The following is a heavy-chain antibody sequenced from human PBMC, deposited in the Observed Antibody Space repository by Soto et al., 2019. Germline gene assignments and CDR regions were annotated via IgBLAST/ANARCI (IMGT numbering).Heavy chain of an antibody. J-gene: IGHJ4*02. Sequence: QVQLQESGPGLVKPSQTLSLTCNVSGDSVNTGGFYWSWIRQRPGKGLEWMGYIYYSGSTYYNPSLKSRLTISVDTSKNQFSLKLSSVTVADTAVYYCARRAVAGTGFHHWGEGTLVTVSS. CDR3: ARRAVAGTGFHH. V-gene: IGHV4-31*03. D-gene: IGHD6-13*01. CDR2: IYYSGST. CDR1: GDSVNTGGFY.